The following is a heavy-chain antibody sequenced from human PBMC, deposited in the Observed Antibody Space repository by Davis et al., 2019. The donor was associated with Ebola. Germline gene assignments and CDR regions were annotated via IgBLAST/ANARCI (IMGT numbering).Heavy chain of an antibody. CDR3: TTTTVTTNDY. J-gene: IGHJ4*02. V-gene: IGHV3-73*01. CDR1: GFTFSGSA. Sequence: GGSLRLSCAASGFTFSGSAMHWVRQASGKGLEWVGRIRSKANSYATAYAASVKGRFTISRDDSKNTAYLQMHSLKTEDTAVYYCTTTTVTTNDYWGQGTLVTVSS. CDR2: IRSKANSYAT. D-gene: IGHD4-17*01.